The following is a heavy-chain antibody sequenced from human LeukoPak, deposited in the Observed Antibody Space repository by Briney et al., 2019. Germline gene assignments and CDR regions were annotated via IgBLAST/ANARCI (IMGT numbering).Heavy chain of an antibody. Sequence: GGSLRLSCTASGFSFSSSWMSWVRQAPGKGLEWVANIKYDGSEKYYVDSVKGRFTISRDNAKNSLYLQMNSLRAEDTAVYYCARGKYSSGWHADYWGQGTLVTVSS. D-gene: IGHD6-19*01. J-gene: IGHJ4*02. V-gene: IGHV3-7*01. CDR1: GFSFSSSW. CDR3: ARGKYSSGWHADY. CDR2: IKYDGSEK.